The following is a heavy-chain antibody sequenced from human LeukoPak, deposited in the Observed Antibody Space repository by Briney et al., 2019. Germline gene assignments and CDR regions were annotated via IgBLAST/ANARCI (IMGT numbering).Heavy chain of an antibody. V-gene: IGHV4-59*12. CDR3: ARDLRYYDYGMDV. J-gene: IGHJ6*02. Sequence: PSETLSLTCTVSGGSISSYYWSWIRQPPGKGLEWIGYIYYSGSTNYNPSLKSRVTISVDTSKNQFFLKLSSVTAADTAVYCCARDLRYYDYGMDVWGQGTTVIVSS. D-gene: IGHD3-3*01. CDR1: GGSISSYY. CDR2: IYYSGST.